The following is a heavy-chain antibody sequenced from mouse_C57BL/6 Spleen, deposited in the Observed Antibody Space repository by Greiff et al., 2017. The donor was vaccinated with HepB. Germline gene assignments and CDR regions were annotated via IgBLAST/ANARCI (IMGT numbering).Heavy chain of an antibody. CDR2: IYPGSGST. D-gene: IGHD1-1*01. CDR1: GYTFTSYW. CDR3: ARRHYYGSSWGWFAY. V-gene: IGHV1-55*01. J-gene: IGHJ3*01. Sequence: VQLQQPGAELVKPGASVKMSCKASGYTFTSYWITWVKQRPGQGLEWIGDIYPGSGSTNSNEKFKSKATLTVDTSSRTAYMQRSSLTSEDSAVYYCARRHYYGSSWGWFAYWGQGTLVTVSA.